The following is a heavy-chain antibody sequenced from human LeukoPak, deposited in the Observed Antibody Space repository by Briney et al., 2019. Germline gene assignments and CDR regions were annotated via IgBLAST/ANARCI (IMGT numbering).Heavy chain of an antibody. CDR3: ARVNDYYYDSSGYYYFDY. V-gene: IGHV4-34*01. Sequence: SETLSLTCAVYGGSFSGYYWSWIRQPPGKGLEWIGYIYHSGSTYYNPSLKSRVTISVDRSKNQFSLKLSSVTAADTAVYYCARVNDYYYDSSGYYYFDYWGQGTLVTVSS. CDR2: IYHSGST. J-gene: IGHJ4*02. CDR1: GGSFSGYY. D-gene: IGHD3-22*01.